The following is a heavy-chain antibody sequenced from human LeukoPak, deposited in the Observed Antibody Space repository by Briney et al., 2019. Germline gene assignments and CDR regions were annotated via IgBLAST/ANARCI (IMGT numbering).Heavy chain of an antibody. Sequence: SQTLSLTCTVSGGSISSGSYYWSWIRQPAGKGLEWIGRNYTSGSTNYNPSLKSRVTISVDTSKNQFSLKLSSVTAADTAVYYCASQLYYDSSGYYPTWFDYWGQGTLVTVSS. J-gene: IGHJ4*02. CDR2: NYTSGST. CDR3: ASQLYYDSSGYYPTWFDY. V-gene: IGHV4-61*02. CDR1: GGSISSGSYY. D-gene: IGHD3-22*01.